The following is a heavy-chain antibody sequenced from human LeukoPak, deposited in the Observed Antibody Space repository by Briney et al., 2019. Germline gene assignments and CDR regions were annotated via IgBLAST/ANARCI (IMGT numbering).Heavy chain of an antibody. CDR1: GFTFSSYA. CDR2: ISYDGSNK. V-gene: IGHV3-30*04. J-gene: IGHJ4*02. Sequence: GGSLRLSCAASGFTFSSYAMHWVRQAPGKGLEWVAVISYDGSNKYYADSVKGRFTISRDNSKNTLYLQMNSLRAEDTAVYYCARDGSLEWGTNFDYWGQGTLVTVSS. CDR3: ARDGSLEWGTNFDY. D-gene: IGHD3-3*01.